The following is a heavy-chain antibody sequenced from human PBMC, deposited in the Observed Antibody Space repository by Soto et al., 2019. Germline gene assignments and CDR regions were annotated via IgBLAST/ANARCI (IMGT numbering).Heavy chain of an antibody. J-gene: IGHJ3*02. Sequence: LRLSCAASGFTFSSYSMNWVRQAPGKGLEWVSSISSSSSYIYYADSVKGRFTISRDNAKNSLYLQMNSLRAEDTAVYYCARDRYYYDSSGLDAFDIWGQGTMVTVSS. CDR2: ISSSSSYI. V-gene: IGHV3-21*01. CDR1: GFTFSSYS. D-gene: IGHD3-22*01. CDR3: ARDRYYYDSSGLDAFDI.